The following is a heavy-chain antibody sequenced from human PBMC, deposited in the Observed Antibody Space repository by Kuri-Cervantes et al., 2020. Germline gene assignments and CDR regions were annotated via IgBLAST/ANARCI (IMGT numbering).Heavy chain of an antibody. CDR3: ASEYYYDSSGYY. CDR2: ICYSGST. V-gene: IGHV4-59*01. J-gene: IGHJ4*02. CDR1: GGSISTFY. D-gene: IGHD3-22*01. Sequence: SETLSLTCTVSGGSISTFYWSWIRQPPGKILEWIGYICYSGSTNYNPSLKSRVTISVDTSKNQFSLKLSSVTAADTAVYYCASEYYYDSSGYYLGQGTLVTVSS.